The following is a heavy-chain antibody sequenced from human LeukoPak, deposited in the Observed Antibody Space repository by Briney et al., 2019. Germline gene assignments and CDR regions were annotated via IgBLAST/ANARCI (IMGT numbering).Heavy chain of an antibody. J-gene: IGHJ6*02. V-gene: IGHV3-33*01. Sequence: GGSLRLSCAASGFTFSSHGMHWVRQAPGKGLEWVAVIWYDGSNKYYADSVKGRFTISRDNSKNTLYLQMNSLRVEDTAVYYCARGPYSSSTLYYYGMDVWGQGTTVTVSS. CDR2: IWYDGSNK. CDR1: GFTFSSHG. CDR3: ARGPYSSSTLYYYGMDV. D-gene: IGHD6-13*01.